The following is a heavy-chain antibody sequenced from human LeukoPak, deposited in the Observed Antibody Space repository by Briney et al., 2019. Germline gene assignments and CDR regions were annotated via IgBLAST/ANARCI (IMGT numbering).Heavy chain of an antibody. J-gene: IGHJ4*02. D-gene: IGHD2-2*01. Sequence: GGSLRPSCAASGFTFSDYYMSWIRQAPGKGLEWVSYISSSGSTIYYADSVKGRFTISRDNAKNSLYLQMNSLRAEDTAVYYCASEGRYCSSTSCSADYWGQGTLVTVSS. CDR3: ASEGRYCSSTSCSADY. V-gene: IGHV3-11*04. CDR1: GFTFSDYY. CDR2: ISSSGSTI.